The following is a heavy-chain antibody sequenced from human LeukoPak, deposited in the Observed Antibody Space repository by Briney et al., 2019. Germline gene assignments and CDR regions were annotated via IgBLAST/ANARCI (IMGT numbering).Heavy chain of an antibody. V-gene: IGHV4-61*01. D-gene: IGHD3-10*01. CDR1: GGSVSSGSYY. Sequence: SETLSLTCTVSGGSVSSGSYYWSWIRQPPGKGLEWIGYIYYSGSAKYNPSLKSRVTISVDTSKNQFSLKLTSVTAADTAVYYCARGFGDWGLSWFDPWGQGSLVTVSS. CDR2: IYYSGSA. J-gene: IGHJ5*02. CDR3: ARGFGDWGLSWFDP.